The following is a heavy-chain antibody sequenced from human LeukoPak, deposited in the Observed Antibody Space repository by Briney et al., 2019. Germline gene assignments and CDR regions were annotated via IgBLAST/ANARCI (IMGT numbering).Heavy chain of an antibody. CDR3: AKDGSSGDFWSGYSRRSYYYYMDV. D-gene: IGHD3-3*01. V-gene: IGHV3-23*01. CDR1: GFTFSSYG. J-gene: IGHJ6*03. CDR2: ISGSGGST. Sequence: PGGSLRLSCAASGFTFSSYGMSWVRQAPGKGLEWVSAISGSGGSTYYADSVKGRFTISRDNSKNTLYLQMNSLRAEDTAVYYCAKDGSSGDFWSGYSRRSYYYYMDVWGKGTTVTVSS.